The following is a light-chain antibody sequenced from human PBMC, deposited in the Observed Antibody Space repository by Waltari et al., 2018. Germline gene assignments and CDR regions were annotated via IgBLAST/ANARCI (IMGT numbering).Light chain of an antibody. CDR2: VNSDGSH. J-gene: IGLJ2*01. CDR1: SRHSSSA. Sequence: QLVLTQSPSASASLGASVKLTCTTISRHSSSAIAWHQQQPEKGPRYLMKVNSDGSHKKGDGIPDRFSGSSSVTERYLTISSLQSEDEADYYCQTWGTGIQVFGGGTKLTVL. V-gene: IGLV4-69*01. CDR3: QTWGTGIQV.